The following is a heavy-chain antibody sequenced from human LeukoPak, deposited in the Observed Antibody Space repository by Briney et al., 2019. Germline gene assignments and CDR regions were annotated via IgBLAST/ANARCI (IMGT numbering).Heavy chain of an antibody. D-gene: IGHD3-16*02. J-gene: IGHJ5*02. CDR3: ARDNSVGDIAWWFDP. Sequence: AASVKVSCKASGYSFTRHYMHWVRQAPGQGLEWLGLINPSGSWTLYAQKFQGRVSMTRDMPTTTDYMELSSLRSEDTAVYYCARDNSVGDIAWWFDPWGQGTLVTVSS. CDR1: GYSFTRHY. V-gene: IGHV1-46*01. CDR2: INPSGSWT.